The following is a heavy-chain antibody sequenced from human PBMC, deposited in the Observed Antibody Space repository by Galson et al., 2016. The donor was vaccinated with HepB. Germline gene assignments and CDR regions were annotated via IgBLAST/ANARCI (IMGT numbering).Heavy chain of an antibody. V-gene: IGHV1-2*02. CDR3: ARVPYYYHGGSHFYPSAFDI. J-gene: IGHJ3*02. D-gene: IGHD3-10*01. CDR1: GYTFTGYY. CDR2: INPNSGVT. Sequence: SVKVSCKASGYTFTGYYMHWVRQASGQGLEWMGWINPNSGVTNYAQKFQGRVTMTGDTSISTAYMELSRLRSDDTAFYYCARVPYYYHGGSHFYPSAFDIWGQGTMVTVSS.